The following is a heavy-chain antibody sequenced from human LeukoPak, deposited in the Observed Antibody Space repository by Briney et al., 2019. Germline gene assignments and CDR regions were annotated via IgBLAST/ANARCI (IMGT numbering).Heavy chain of an antibody. D-gene: IGHD1-1*01. J-gene: IGHJ4*02. CDR1: GYSFTSYW. CDR2: IDPADSQA. V-gene: IGHV5-10-1*01. Sequence: GESLRISCQGSGYSFTSYWISWVRQMPGRGLEWMGRIDPADSQANYSPSFQGHVTISADKSISTVYLQWSTLKASDTAMYYCARQLTSGDCDYWGQGTLVTVSS. CDR3: ARQLTSGDCDY.